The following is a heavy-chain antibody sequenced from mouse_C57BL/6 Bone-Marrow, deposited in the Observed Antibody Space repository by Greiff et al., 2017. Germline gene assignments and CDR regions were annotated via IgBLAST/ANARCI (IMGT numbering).Heavy chain of an antibody. Sequence: QVQLQQSGPELVKPGASVKISCKASGYAFSSSWMNWVKQRPGKGLEWIGRIYPGDGDTNYNGKFKGKATLPADKSSSTAYMQLSSLTSEDSAVYFCARYDGSSYAWFAYWGQGTLVTVSA. CDR1: GYAFSSSW. CDR3: ARYDGSSYAWFAY. J-gene: IGHJ3*01. D-gene: IGHD1-1*01. V-gene: IGHV1-82*01. CDR2: IYPGDGDT.